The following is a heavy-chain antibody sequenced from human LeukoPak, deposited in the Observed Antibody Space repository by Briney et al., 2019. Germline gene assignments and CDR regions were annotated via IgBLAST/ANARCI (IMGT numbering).Heavy chain of an antibody. CDR1: GGSISSYY. Sequence: PSETLSLTCTVSGGSISSYYWSWIRQPAGKGLEWIGRIYTSGSPNYNPSLKSRVTMSQDTSQKHFSLKMSSVTAADPAVYYCQRDKNGDNTFGYWGQGTLVTGSS. D-gene: IGHD4-17*01. CDR3: QRDKNGDNTFGY. CDR2: IYTSGSP. V-gene: IGHV4-4*07. J-gene: IGHJ4*02.